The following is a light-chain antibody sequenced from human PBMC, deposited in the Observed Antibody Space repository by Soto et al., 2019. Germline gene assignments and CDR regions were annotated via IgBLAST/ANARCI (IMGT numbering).Light chain of an antibody. V-gene: IGLV2-14*01. CDR2: EVN. CDR1: SSDVGAYDY. J-gene: IGLJ1*01. CDR3: SSYASNNILYV. Sequence: QSVLTQPASVSGSPGQSITISCTGTSSDVGAYDYVSWYQHPPGKAPKLIIYEVNNRPSGVSNRFSGSKPGNTPSLTISGIQAEDEADYYCSSYASNNILYVFGTGTKVTVL.